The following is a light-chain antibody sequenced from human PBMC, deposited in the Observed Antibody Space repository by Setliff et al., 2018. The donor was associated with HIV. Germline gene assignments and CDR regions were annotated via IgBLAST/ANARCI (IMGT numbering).Light chain of an antibody. Sequence: LTQPPSASGSPGQSVTISCTGTSSDIGGYNYVSWYQQHPGNAPKLLIYEITKRPSGVPDRFSGSKSGNTASLTVSGLQAEDEGDYYCNSYTHSNSFVFGTGTKVTVL. CDR3: NSYTHSNSFV. CDR1: SSDIGGYNY. V-gene: IGLV2-8*01. J-gene: IGLJ1*01. CDR2: EIT.